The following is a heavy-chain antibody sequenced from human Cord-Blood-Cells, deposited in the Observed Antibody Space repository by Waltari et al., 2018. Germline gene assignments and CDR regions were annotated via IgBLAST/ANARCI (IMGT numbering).Heavy chain of an antibody. V-gene: IGHV4-59*04. J-gene: IGHJ3*02. CDR2: IYYSVST. CDR1: GGSISSYY. Sequence: QVQLQESGPGLVKPSETLSLTCPVSGGSISSYYWSWIRQPPGKGLEWIGYIYYSVSTKSRVTRSVDTSKSQCSLKLSSVTAADTAVYYCARGMGDSSSSLVDAFDIWCQGTMVTVSS. D-gene: IGHD6-6*01. CDR3: ARGMGDSSSSLVDAFDI.